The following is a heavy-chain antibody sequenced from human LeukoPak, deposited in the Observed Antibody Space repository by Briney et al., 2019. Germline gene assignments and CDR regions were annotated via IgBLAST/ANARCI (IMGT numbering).Heavy chain of an antibody. Sequence: PSETLSLTCAVYGGSFSGYYWSWIRQPPGKGLEWIGEINHSGSTNYNPSLKSRVTISVDTSKNQFSLKLSSVTAADTAVYYCARGVFRGYYGSGGYYNRNWFDPWGQGTLVTVSS. CDR1: GGSFSGYY. J-gene: IGHJ5*02. CDR3: ARGVFRGYYGSGGYYNRNWFDP. CDR2: INHSGST. D-gene: IGHD3-10*01. V-gene: IGHV4-34*01.